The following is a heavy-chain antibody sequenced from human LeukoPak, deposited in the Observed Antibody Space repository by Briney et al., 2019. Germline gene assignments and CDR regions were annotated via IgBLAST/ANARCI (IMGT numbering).Heavy chain of an antibody. Sequence: GGPLRLSCAASGFSFSSFRFNWVRQAPGKGLEWISYISPSRRAIYYGGAGRGRFPVSRKNAKNSLFLERSSLRAEDSSVYYCARDGYYCESGSGPERCYNYYIAVWGKGTAATVS. D-gene: IGHD1-26*01. CDR3: ARDGYYCESGSGPERCYNYYIAV. J-gene: IGHJ6*03. CDR2: ISPSRRAI. V-gene: IGHV3-48*01. CDR1: GFSFSSFR.